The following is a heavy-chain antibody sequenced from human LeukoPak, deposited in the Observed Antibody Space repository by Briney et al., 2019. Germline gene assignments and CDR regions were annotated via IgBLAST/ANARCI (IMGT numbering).Heavy chain of an antibody. J-gene: IGHJ4*02. V-gene: IGHV4-39*01. CDR2: IYYSGST. CDR3: ARGVTPRGIAVAGSTYFDY. Sequence: SETLSLTCTVSGGSISSSSYYWGWIRQPPGKGLAWIGSIYYSGSTYYNPSLKSRVTISVDTSKNQFSLKLSSVTAADTAVYYCARGVTPRGIAVAGSTYFDYWGQGTLVTVSS. D-gene: IGHD6-19*01. CDR1: GGSISSSSYY.